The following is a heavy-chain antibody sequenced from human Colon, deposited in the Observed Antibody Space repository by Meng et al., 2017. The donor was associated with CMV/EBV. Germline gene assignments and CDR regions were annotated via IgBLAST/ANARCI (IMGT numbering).Heavy chain of an antibody. Sequence: SETLSLTCAVSGGSFSGYYWSWIRQPPGKGLEWIGEINHSGSTNYNPSLKSRVTISVDTSKNQFSLKLSSVTAADTAVYYCARGRIVVVPAAHLFDYWGQGTLVTVSS. CDR3: ARGRIVVVPAAHLFDY. CDR1: GGSFSGYY. V-gene: IGHV4-34*01. J-gene: IGHJ4*02. D-gene: IGHD2-2*01. CDR2: INHSGST.